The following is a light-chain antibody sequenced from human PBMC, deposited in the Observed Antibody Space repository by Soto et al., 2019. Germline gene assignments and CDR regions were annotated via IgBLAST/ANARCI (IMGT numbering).Light chain of an antibody. Sequence: DIQMTQSPSTLSASVGDRVTITCRASQSISSWLAWYQQKPGKAPKLLIYKASSLESGVQSRFSGSGSGTEFTLTISSLQHDDFATYYCQQYNSYSTFGQGTTVEIK. CDR1: QSISSW. J-gene: IGKJ1*01. CDR2: KAS. V-gene: IGKV1-5*03. CDR3: QQYNSYST.